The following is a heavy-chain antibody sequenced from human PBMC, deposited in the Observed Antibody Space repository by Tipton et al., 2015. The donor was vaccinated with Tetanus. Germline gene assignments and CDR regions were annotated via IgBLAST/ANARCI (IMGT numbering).Heavy chain of an antibody. J-gene: IGHJ4*02. V-gene: IGHV3-11*04. Sequence: SLRLSCAASGFALGDYYMSWIRQAPGKGLEWISYSSSRGTTTYYTDSVRGRFTISRDNAKNSLYLQMNSLRDEDTAVYYCARDFSYYFDSKSGFDYWGQGTLVTVSS. CDR2: SSSRGTTT. CDR1: GFALGDYY. CDR3: ARDFSYYFDSKSGFDY. D-gene: IGHD3-22*01.